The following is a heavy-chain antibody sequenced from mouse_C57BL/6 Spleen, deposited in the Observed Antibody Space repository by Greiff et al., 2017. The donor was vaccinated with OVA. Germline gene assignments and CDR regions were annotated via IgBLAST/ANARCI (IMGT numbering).Heavy chain of an antibody. V-gene: IGHV1-76*01. Sequence: QVQLQQSGAELVRPGASVKLSCKASGYTFTDYYINWVKQRPGQGLEWIARIYPGSGNTYYNEKFKGKATLTAENSSSTAYMQLSSLTSEDSAVYFCARPLYYGSSDWYFDVWGTGTTVTVSS. D-gene: IGHD1-1*01. CDR3: ARPLYYGSSDWYFDV. CDR1: GYTFTDYY. CDR2: IYPGSGNT. J-gene: IGHJ1*03.